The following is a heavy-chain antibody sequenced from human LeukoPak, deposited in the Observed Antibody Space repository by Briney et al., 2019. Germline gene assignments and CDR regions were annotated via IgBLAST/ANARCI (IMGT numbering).Heavy chain of an antibody. Sequence: GGSLILSSAASGFTVSSNYISWVRHAPGKGLQWVSITYSGDTTYYADSVKGRFIISRDDSKNTLSLQMNDLRVEDTAVYYCARERPDSRNLDSWGQGALVTVSS. D-gene: IGHD1-14*01. CDR3: ARERPDSRNLDS. CDR2: TYSGDTT. J-gene: IGHJ4*02. CDR1: GFTVSSNY. V-gene: IGHV3-66*01.